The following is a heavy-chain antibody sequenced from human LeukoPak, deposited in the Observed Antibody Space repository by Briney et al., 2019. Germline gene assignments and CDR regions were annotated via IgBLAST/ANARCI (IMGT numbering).Heavy chain of an antibody. CDR3: ARDNALLWFGEFPSYYYGMDV. CDR2: ISAYNGNT. D-gene: IGHD3-10*01. V-gene: IGHV1-18*01. Sequence: GASVKVSCKASGYTFTSYGISWVRQAPGQGLEWMGWISAYNGNTNYAQKLQGRVTMTTDTSTSTAYMELRSLRSDDTAVYYCARDNALLWFGEFPSYYYGMDVWGQGTTVTVSS. J-gene: IGHJ6*02. CDR1: GYTFTSYG.